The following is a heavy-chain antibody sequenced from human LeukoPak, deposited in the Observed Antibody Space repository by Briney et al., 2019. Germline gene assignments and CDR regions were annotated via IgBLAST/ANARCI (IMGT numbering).Heavy chain of an antibody. V-gene: IGHV3-30*18. D-gene: IGHD4-17*01. CDR2: ISYDGSNK. J-gene: IGHJ5*02. CDR1: GFTFSSYG. CDR3: AKDLGDYGVNWFDP. Sequence: PGGSLRLSCAASGFTFSSYGMHWVRQAPGKGLEWVAVISYDGSNKYYADSVKGRFTISRDNSKNTLYLQMNSLRAEDTAVYYCAKDLGDYGVNWFDPWGQGTLVTVPS.